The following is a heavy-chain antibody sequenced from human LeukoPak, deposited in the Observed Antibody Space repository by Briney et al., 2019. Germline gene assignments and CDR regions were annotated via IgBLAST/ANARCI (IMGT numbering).Heavy chain of an antibody. CDR2: IYYSGST. D-gene: IGHD3-3*01. J-gene: IGHJ4*02. Sequence: PSQTLSLTCTVSGGSISSGGYYWSWIRQHPGKGLEWIGYIYYSGSTYYNPSPKSRVTISVDKSKNQFSLKLSSVTAADTAVYYCARAGETYTYYDFWSGYPGNYFDYWGQGTLVTVSS. CDR3: ARAGETYTYYDFWSGYPGNYFDY. V-gene: IGHV4-31*03. CDR1: GGSISSGGYY.